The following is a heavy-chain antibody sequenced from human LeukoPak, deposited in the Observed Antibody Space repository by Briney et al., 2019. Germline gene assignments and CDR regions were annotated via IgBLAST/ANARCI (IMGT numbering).Heavy chain of an antibody. D-gene: IGHD3-3*01. CDR3: AGDRSGLSFCF. Sequence: GGSLRLSCAASGFTFSSYSMNWVRQAPGKGLEWVSSISSSSSYIYYADSVKGRFTISRDNAKSSLYLQMNSLRAEDTAVYYCAGDRSGLSFCFWGQGTLVTVSS. V-gene: IGHV3-21*01. CDR2: ISSSSSYI. CDR1: GFTFSSYS. J-gene: IGHJ4*02.